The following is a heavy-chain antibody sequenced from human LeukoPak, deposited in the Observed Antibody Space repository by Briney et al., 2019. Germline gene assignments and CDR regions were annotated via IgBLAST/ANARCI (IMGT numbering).Heavy chain of an antibody. CDR1: GFTFSSYW. V-gene: IGHV3-74*01. Sequence: GGSLRLSCAASGFTFSSYWMHWVRQTPGKGLVWVSRLNGDGSSTSYVDSVRGRFTISRDNARNTLYLQMNSLRDEDTAVYYCARDPHGSGSAWGQGTLVTVSS. J-gene: IGHJ5*02. D-gene: IGHD3-10*01. CDR2: LNGDGSST. CDR3: ARDPHGSGSA.